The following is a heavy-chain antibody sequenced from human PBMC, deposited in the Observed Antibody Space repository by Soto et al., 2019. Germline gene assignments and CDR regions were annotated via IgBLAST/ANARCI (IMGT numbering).Heavy chain of an antibody. CDR1: GFTFSSYA. V-gene: IGHV3-30*04. D-gene: IGHD3-10*01. CDR3: ARRSPSSRTSFNDDFDF. J-gene: IGHJ3*01. CDR2: ISYDGGSK. Sequence: QVQLVESGGGVVQPGWSLRLSCAASGFTFSSYAMHWVRQAPGKGLGWLAVISYDGGSKTYADSVKGRFTISRDNSKTTLPLPMNSLEGEDTAVYCCARRSPSSRTSFNDDFDFWGKGTMVTVSS.